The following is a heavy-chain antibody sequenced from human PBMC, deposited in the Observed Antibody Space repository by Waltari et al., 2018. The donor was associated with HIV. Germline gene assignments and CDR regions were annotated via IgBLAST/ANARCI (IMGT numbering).Heavy chain of an antibody. D-gene: IGHD6-6*01. V-gene: IGHV3-33*01. CDR1: GFTFKNYG. Sequence: QVQLVESGGGVVQPGRSLRFSCAASGFTFKNYGMHWVRQAPGKGVEWVAVIRYDGSNKYYADSLKGRFTICRDNSKNRRYLQMNSRRAEDTAVYYCARDRGGSSSLVLDSWGQGTLVTVSS. J-gene: IGHJ4*02. CDR3: ARDRGGSSSLVLDS. CDR2: IRYDGSNK.